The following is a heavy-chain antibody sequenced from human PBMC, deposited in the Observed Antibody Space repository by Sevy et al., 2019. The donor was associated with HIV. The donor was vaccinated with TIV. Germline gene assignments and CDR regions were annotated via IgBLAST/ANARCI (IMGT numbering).Heavy chain of an antibody. J-gene: IGHJ6*02. Sequence: GGSLRLSCAASGFTFSSYEMNWVRQAPGKGLEWVSYISSSGSTIYYADSVKGRFTISRVNAKNSLYLQMNSLRAEDTAVYYCATAPYSGSYSFYYYYGMDVWGQGTTVTVSS. CDR2: ISSSGSTI. V-gene: IGHV3-48*03. CDR3: ATAPYSGSYSFYYYYGMDV. D-gene: IGHD1-26*01. CDR1: GFTFSSYE.